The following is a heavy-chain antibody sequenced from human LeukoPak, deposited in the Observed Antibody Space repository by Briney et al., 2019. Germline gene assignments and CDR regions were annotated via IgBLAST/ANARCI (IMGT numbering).Heavy chain of an antibody. D-gene: IGHD3-22*01. V-gene: IGHV1-46*01. CDR2: INPTGGST. J-gene: IGHJ4*02. CDR3: ARGSINYNSGGYYDNPPLDY. Sequence: GASVKVSCKASGYTFTSYYTNWLRQAPGQGLEGMGMINPTGGSTSYAQKFQGRVTVTRDTSTSTVYMELSSLRSEDTAVYYCARGSINYNSGGYYDNPPLDYWGQGTLVTVSS. CDR1: GYTFTSYY.